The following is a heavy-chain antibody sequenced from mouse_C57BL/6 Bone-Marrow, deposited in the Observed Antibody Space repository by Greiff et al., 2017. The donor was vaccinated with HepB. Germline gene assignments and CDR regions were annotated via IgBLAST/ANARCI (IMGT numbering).Heavy chain of an antibody. CDR1: GYTFTGYE. V-gene: IGHV1-15*01. J-gene: IGHJ3*01. CDR3: ARYDDGYYWYGFAY. CDR2: IDPGNGGT. Sequence: QVQLQQSGAELVRPGASVTLSCKASGYTFTGYEMHWVKQTPVQGLEWIGGIDPGNGGTAYNQKFKGKAILTADKSSSTAYMELRSLTSEASAVYYCARYDDGYYWYGFAYWGQGTLVTVSA. D-gene: IGHD2-3*01.